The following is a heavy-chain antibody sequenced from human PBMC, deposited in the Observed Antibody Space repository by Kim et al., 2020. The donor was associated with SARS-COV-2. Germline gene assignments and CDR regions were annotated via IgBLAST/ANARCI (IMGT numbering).Heavy chain of an antibody. J-gene: IGHJ4*03. V-gene: IGHV3-23*01. D-gene: IGHD1-26*01. CDR2: TSGRGSLT. CDR1: GLTFTAYG. CDR3: TGWASCRY. Sequence: GGSLRLSCLASGLTFTAYGMNWVRQAPGKGLEWVASITSGRGSLTYSAAPVKRCIIITRDNTKYTLLLVMNRPRDDDTAEYYCTGWASCRY.